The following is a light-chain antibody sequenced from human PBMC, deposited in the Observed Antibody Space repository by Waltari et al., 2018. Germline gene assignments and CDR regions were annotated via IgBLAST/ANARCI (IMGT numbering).Light chain of an antibody. CDR1: QNINTY. CDR3: QQSYVTPRS. J-gene: IGKJ2*01. V-gene: IGKV1-39*01. CDR2: SAS. Sequence: DIQMTQSPSSLSASVGDRVTITCRASQNINTYLNWYQQKPGNAPKLLIYSASSLQAGVPSRFSGGGSGTDFTLTVSSLQPEDFATYYCQQSYVTPRSFGQGTRLEIK.